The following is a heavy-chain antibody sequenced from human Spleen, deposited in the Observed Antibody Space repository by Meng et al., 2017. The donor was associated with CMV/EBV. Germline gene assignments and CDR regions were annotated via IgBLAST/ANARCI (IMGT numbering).Heavy chain of an antibody. Sequence: DSGPGLGERSQALSLTYTVAVGSMSSGKYYWSWIRQPPGKGLEWIGYIHHSGSAYYNPSLKSRVSISVDTSKNQFSLNLNSMTAADTAVYYCASSDHIPRRNYFDYWGQGTLVTVSS. CDR2: IHHSGSA. J-gene: IGHJ4*02. V-gene: IGHV4-30-4*01. D-gene: IGHD2-21*01. CDR1: VGSMSSGKYY. CDR3: ASSDHIPRRNYFDY.